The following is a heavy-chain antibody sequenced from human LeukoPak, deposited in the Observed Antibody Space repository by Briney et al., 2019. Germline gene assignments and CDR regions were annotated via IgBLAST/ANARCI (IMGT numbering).Heavy chain of an antibody. CDR1: GYTFTVYY. CDR3: ARDPSSGRTPLDY. J-gene: IGHJ4*02. D-gene: IGHD6-19*01. Sequence: ASVTVSFTASGYTFTVYYMHWVRQAPGQGLEWMGWINPNSGGTNYAQKFQGRVTMTRDTSISTAYMELSRLRSDDTAVYYCARDPSSGRTPLDYWGQGTLVTVSS. CDR2: INPNSGGT. V-gene: IGHV1-2*02.